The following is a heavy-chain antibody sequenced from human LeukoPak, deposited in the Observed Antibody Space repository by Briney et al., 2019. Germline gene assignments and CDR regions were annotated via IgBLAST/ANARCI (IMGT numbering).Heavy chain of an antibody. CDR2: ISSSSSYI. J-gene: IGHJ4*02. CDR3: ARDGRGAEAGFDY. Sequence: TGGSLRLSCAASGLTFSTYSMNWVRQAPGKGLEWVSSISSSSSYIYYADSVKGRFTISRDNAKNSLYLQMNSLRAEDMAVYYCARDGRGAEAGFDYWGQGTLVTVSS. V-gene: IGHV3-21*01. D-gene: IGHD6-19*01. CDR1: GLTFSTYS.